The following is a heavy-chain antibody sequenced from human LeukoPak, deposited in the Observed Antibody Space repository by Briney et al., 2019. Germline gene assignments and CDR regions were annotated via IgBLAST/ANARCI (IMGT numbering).Heavy chain of an antibody. D-gene: IGHD3-10*01. CDR3: APGVRLWFGELNN. V-gene: IGHV3-48*01. CDR1: GFTFNSYN. CDR2: ISSSSSII. Sequence: SGGSLRLSCGASGFTFNSYNMNWVRQAPGKGLEWVSYISSSSSIIYYTDSVKGRFTISRDNAKNSLYLQMNSLRAEDTAVYYCAPGVRLWFGELNNWGQGIPVTVSS. J-gene: IGHJ4*02.